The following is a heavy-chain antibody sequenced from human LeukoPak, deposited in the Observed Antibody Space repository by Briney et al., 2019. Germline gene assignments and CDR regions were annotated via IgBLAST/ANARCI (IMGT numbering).Heavy chain of an antibody. CDR2: ISWNSGSI. J-gene: IGHJ3*02. Sequence: PGRSLRLSCAASGFTFDDYAMHWVRQAPGKGLEWVSGISWNSGSIGYADSVKGRFTISRDNAKNSLYLQMNSLRAEDTAVYYCARGHNWNEPDAFDIWGQGTMVTVSS. D-gene: IGHD1-20*01. CDR3: ARGHNWNEPDAFDI. V-gene: IGHV3-9*01. CDR1: GFTFDDYA.